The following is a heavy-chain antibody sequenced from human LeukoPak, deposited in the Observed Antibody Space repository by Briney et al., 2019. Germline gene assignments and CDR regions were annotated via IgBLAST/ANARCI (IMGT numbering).Heavy chain of an antibody. CDR1: GFTFDDYA. CDR3: AKGRSYYGSGSFDY. V-gene: IGHV3-9*01. J-gene: IGHJ4*02. CDR2: ICWNSGSI. Sequence: GRSLRLSCAASGFTFDDYAMHWVRQAPGKGLEWVSGICWNSGSIGYADSVKGRFTISRDNAKNSLYLQMNSLRAEDTALYYCAKGRSYYGSGSFDYWGQGTLVTVSS. D-gene: IGHD3-10*01.